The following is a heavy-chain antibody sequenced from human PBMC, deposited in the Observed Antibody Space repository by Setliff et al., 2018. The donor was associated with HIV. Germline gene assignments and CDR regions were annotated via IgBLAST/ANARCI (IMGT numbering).Heavy chain of an antibody. V-gene: IGHV4-4*09. J-gene: IGHJ4*02. D-gene: IGHD2-8*02. CDR3: ARLIHTGLLYFDY. CDR2: IYTSGTT. CDR1: GGSINNYY. Sequence: SETLSLTCTVSGGSINNYYWSWIRQPPGKGLEWIGYIYTSGTTEYNPSLDSRVTISVDTSRDQFSLNLRSVTAADTALYFCARLIHTGLLYFDYWGLGMLVTVSS.